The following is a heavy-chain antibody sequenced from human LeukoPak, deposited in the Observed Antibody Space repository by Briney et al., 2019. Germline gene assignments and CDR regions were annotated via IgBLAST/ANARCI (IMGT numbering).Heavy chain of an antibody. CDR1: GFTFSTYG. CDR2: VSPSGDIT. CDR3: ARRGGGYYGSGLDY. J-gene: IGHJ4*02. D-gene: IGHD3-10*01. Sequence: PGGSLRLSCAASGFTFSTYGMNWVRQAPGKGLEWVSGVSPSGDITYHADSVKGRFTISRDNAKNSLYLQMNSLRAEDTAVYYCARRGGGYYGSGLDYWGQGTLVTVSS. V-gene: IGHV3-21*04.